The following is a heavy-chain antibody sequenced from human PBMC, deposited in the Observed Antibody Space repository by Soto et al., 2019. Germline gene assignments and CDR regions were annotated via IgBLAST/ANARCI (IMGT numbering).Heavy chain of an antibody. CDR1: GFTFSAYV. J-gene: IGHJ1*01. CDR3: AKEVVNAPIPEH. CDR2: ISATGGKT. Sequence: EVEVLESGGGLVQPGGSLRLSCAASGFTFSAYVMSWVRQAPGKGLEWVSFISATGGKTYYADSVKGRFTISRDNSKNTLYVQMSSLRAEDTAVYYCAKEVVNAPIPEHWGQGTLVTVSS. V-gene: IGHV3-23*01. D-gene: IGHD2-21*01.